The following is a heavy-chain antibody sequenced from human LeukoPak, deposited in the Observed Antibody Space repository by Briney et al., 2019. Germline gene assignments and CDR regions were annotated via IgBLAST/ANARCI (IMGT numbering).Heavy chain of an antibody. CDR2: IKPNGGGT. D-gene: IGHD2-15*01. J-gene: IGHJ6*02. Sequence: GASVKVSCKASGYTFTAYYIHWVRQAPGQGLEWMGWIKPNGGGTNYVQEFQGRVTMTRDTSISTAYMELRRLRSDDAAVYYCAREIVVVAATGAYYYYGMDVWGQGTTVTVSS. V-gene: IGHV1-2*02. CDR3: AREIVVVAATGAYYYYGMDV. CDR1: GYTFTAYY.